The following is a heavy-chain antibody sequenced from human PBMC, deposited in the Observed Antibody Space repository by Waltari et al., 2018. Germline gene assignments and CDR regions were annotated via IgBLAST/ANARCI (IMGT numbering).Heavy chain of an antibody. CDR1: GGSISSYY. CDR2: IYYSGST. J-gene: IGHJ3*02. CDR3: ARVYGSGKTILAFDI. D-gene: IGHD3-10*01. V-gene: IGHV4-59*01. Sequence: QVQLQESGPGLVKPSETLSLTCTVSGGSISSYYWSWIRQPPGKGLEWIGYIYYSGSTNYNPSLKSRVTISVDTSKNQFSLKLSSVTAADTAVYYCARVYGSGKTILAFDIWGQGTMVTVSS.